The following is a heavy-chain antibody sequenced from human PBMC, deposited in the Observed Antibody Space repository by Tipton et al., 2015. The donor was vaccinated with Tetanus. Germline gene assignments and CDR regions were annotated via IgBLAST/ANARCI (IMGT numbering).Heavy chain of an antibody. CDR2: ILYGGGT. J-gene: IGHJ4*02. D-gene: IGHD3-3*01. Sequence: TLSLTCTVSGGSINNYYWSWIRQPPGKGLEYIGYILYGGGTHYNPSLKSRVTVSADPSQNQFSLKLSSVTAADTAVYYCARIHDFLSGHFDFWGQGTLVAVSS. V-gene: IGHV4-59*01. CDR1: GGSINNYY. CDR3: ARIHDFLSGHFDF.